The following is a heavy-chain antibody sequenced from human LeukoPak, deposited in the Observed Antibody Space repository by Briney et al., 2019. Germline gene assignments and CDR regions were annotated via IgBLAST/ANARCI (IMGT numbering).Heavy chain of an antibody. CDR2: FIPIFGTA. V-gene: IGHV1-69*13. D-gene: IGHD3-9*01. Sequence: SVKVSCKASGGTFSSYAISWVRQAPGQGLEWMGGFIPIFGTANYAQKFQGRVTITADESTSTAYMELSSLRSEDTAVYYCAIVSGVLRYFDSNYYMDVWGKGTTVTVSS. CDR1: GGTFSSYA. CDR3: AIVSGVLRYFDSNYYMDV. J-gene: IGHJ6*03.